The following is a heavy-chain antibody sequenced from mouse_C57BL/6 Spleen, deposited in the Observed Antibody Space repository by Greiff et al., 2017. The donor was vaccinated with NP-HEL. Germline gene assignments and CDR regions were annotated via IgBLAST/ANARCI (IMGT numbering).Heavy chain of an antibody. D-gene: IGHD1-1*01. CDR1: GYAFSSSW. Sequence: VQLQQSGPELVKPGASVKISCKASGYAFSSSWMNWVKQRPGKGLEWIGRIYPGDGDTNSNGQFKGKATMTDDKSSSTAYMQLSSLTSYDSSVYFCAGGPLSSAVVVDGFSYWGQGTLVTVSA. CDR2: IYPGDGDT. CDR3: AGGPLSSAVVVDGFSY. V-gene: IGHV1-82*01. J-gene: IGHJ3*01.